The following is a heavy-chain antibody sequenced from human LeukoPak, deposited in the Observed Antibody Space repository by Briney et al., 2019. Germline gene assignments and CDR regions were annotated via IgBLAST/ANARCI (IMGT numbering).Heavy chain of an antibody. CDR3: ARQRAGPLHYFDY. Sequence: SETLSLTCTVSGGSISSYHWSWIRQPPGKGLEWIGYIYYSGGTNYNPSLKSRVTISVDTSKNQFSLRLSSVTAADTAVYYCARQRAGPLHYFDYWGQGTLVTVSS. D-gene: IGHD1-26*01. V-gene: IGHV4-59*08. CDR1: GGSISSYH. J-gene: IGHJ4*02. CDR2: IYYSGGT.